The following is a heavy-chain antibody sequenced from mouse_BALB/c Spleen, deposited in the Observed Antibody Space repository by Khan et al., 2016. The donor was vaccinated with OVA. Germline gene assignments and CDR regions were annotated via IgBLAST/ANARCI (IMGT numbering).Heavy chain of an antibody. CDR2: ISSGGDNT. CDR1: GFTFSSFT. Sequence: EVELVESGGGLVKPGGSLKLSCAASGFTFSSFTMSWVHQTPEKRLEWVASISSGGDNTYYPDSVKGRFTISRDNANNNLYLQMSGLRSEDTALYYCARSNYGPFAYWGQGTLVTVSA. J-gene: IGHJ3*01. CDR3: ARSNYGPFAY. D-gene: IGHD1-1*02. V-gene: IGHV5-9*03.